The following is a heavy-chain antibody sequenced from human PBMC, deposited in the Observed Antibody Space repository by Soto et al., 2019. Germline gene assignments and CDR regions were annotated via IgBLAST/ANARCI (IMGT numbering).Heavy chain of an antibody. CDR3: EGEVWAGEVF. D-gene: IGHD1-26*01. CDR1: GFNVFNNY. Sequence: EVRLVESGGGLIEPGGSQRLSCAASGFNVFNNYMGWARQAPGNGLEWVSITYADGRAYYADSVKGRSTVSRDNAKNALYLQMNSLRAEDTAVHFCEGEVWAGEVFWGRGTLVTVSS. CDR2: TYADGRA. J-gene: IGHJ4*02. V-gene: IGHV3-53*01.